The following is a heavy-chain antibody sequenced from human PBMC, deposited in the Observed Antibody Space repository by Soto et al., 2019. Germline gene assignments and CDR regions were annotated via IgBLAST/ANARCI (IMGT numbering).Heavy chain of an antibody. D-gene: IGHD6-13*01. Sequence: QVTLKESGPVLVKPTETLTLTCTVSGFSLSNARMGVSWIRQPPGKALEWLAHIFSNDEKSYSTSLKSRLTISKDTSKSQVVLTMTNMDPVDTATYYCARIIRWQLVRKTYWYFDLWGRGTLVTVSS. CDR1: GFSLSNARMG. J-gene: IGHJ2*01. V-gene: IGHV2-26*01. CDR3: ARIIRWQLVRKTYWYFDL. CDR2: IFSNDEK.